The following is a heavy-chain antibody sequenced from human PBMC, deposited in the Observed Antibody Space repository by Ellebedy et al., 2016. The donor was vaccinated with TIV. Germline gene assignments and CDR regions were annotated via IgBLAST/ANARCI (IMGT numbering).Heavy chain of an antibody. D-gene: IGHD4-23*01. Sequence: ASVKVSCKASGYTFTGYYMHWVRQAPGQGLEWMGWINPNSGGTNYAQKFQGRVTMTRDTSISTAYMELGWLRSDDTAVYYCARGPYGGISVWYFDVWGRGTLVTVSS. V-gene: IGHV1-2*02. J-gene: IGHJ2*01. CDR3: ARGPYGGISVWYFDV. CDR1: GYTFTGYY. CDR2: INPNSGGT.